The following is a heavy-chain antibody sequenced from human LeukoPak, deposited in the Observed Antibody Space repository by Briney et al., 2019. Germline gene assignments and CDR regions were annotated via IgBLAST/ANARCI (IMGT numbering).Heavy chain of an antibody. J-gene: IGHJ4*02. Sequence: SGGSLRLSCAASGITLTSNVMSWVRQVPGKGLEWVSSISTRSNYIYYRDSVEGRFTISRDNARNSLFLQMNSLRPEDTAMYYCARDYVAGLSGAGPFEYWGQGTLVTVSS. CDR2: ISTRSNYI. CDR3: ARDYVAGLSGAGPFEY. V-gene: IGHV3-21*01. CDR1: GITLTSNV. D-gene: IGHD6-13*01.